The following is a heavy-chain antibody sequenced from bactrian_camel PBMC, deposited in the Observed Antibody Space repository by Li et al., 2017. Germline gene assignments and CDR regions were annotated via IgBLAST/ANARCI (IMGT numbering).Heavy chain of an antibody. Sequence: HVQLVESGGGSVQAGGSLRLSCAASGFDFSSYLMSWVRQAPGKGLEWVSSIYTGGGSTYYADSVEGRFTISEDNAKNTLYLQMNSLKPEDTAIYYCAKDSWYENGWHLSYWGQGTQVTVS. J-gene: IGHJ4*01. CDR1: GFDFSSYL. D-gene: IGHD7*01. CDR2: IYTGGGST. CDR3: AKDSWYENGWHLSY. V-gene: IGHV3S1*01.